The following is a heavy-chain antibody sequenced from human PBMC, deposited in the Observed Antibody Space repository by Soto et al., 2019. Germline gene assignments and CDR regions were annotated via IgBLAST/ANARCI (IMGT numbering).Heavy chain of an antibody. CDR2: ISGSGGST. D-gene: IGHD3-10*01. CDR3: AKDYYGSGSPPDYYFDY. CDR1: GFTFSSYA. J-gene: IGHJ4*02. V-gene: IGHV3-23*01. Sequence: GGSLRLSCAASGFTFSSYAMSWVRQAPGKGLEWVSAISGSGGSTYYADSVKGRFTISRDNSKNTLYLQMNSLRAEDTAVYYCAKDYYGSGSPPDYYFDYWGQGTLVTVSS.